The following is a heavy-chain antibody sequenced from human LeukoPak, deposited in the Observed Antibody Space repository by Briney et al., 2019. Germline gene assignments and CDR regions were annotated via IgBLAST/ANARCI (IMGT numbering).Heavy chain of an antibody. V-gene: IGHV3-33*01. J-gene: IGHJ6*02. D-gene: IGHD6-13*01. CDR1: GFRFGSHA. Sequence: GRSLRLSCAASGFRFGSHAVHWVRRAPGKGLEWLAQIWYDGSNKYYVDSVKGRFTTSRDNSKNTVYLQMNSLRAEDTAVYFCARDGQQLAPYAMDVWGQGTTVTVSS. CDR3: ARDGQQLAPYAMDV. CDR2: IWYDGSNK.